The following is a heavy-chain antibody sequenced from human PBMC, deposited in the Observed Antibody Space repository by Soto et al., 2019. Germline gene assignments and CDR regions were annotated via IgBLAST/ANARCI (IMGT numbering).Heavy chain of an antibody. D-gene: IGHD3-10*01. V-gene: IGHV1-69*02. J-gene: IGHJ3*02. CDR1: GGTFSSYT. Sequence: QVQLVQSGAEVKKPGSSVKVSCKASGGTFSSYTISWVRQAPGQGLEWMGRIIPSLGIANYAQKFQGRVTITADKSTSTAYMELSSLRSEDTAGYYCARRAGEIAFDIWGQGTMVTVSS. CDR2: IIPSLGIA. CDR3: ARRAGEIAFDI.